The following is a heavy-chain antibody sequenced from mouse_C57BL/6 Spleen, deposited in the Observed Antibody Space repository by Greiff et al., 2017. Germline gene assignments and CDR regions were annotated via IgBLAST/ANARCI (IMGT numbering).Heavy chain of an antibody. V-gene: IGHV5-6*01. CDR1: GFTSSSYG. CDR3: ARQLFFDY. Sequence: EVHLVESGGDLVKPGGSLKLSCAASGFTSSSYGMSWVRQTPDKRLEWVATISSGGSYTYYPDSVKGRFTISRDNAKNTLYLQMSSLKSEDTAMDYCARQLFFDYWGQGTTLTVSS. CDR2: ISSGGSYT. J-gene: IGHJ2*01.